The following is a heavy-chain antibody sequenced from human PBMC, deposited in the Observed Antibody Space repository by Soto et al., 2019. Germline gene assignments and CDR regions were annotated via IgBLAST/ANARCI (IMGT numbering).Heavy chain of an antibody. J-gene: IGHJ4*02. CDR3: ADRRCSGGSCYFDY. CDR1: GFSLSTSGVG. Sequence: QISLKESGPTLVEPTETLTLTCSFSGFSLSTSGVGVGWMRQPPAKALEWLGMIYWNVEKRYTPSLTNRLSITKDTSKTQAVLTLTDMEHEDTGTYFCADRRCSGGSCYFDYWGQGTMVTVSS. D-gene: IGHD2-15*01. CDR2: IYWNVEK. V-gene: IGHV2-5*01.